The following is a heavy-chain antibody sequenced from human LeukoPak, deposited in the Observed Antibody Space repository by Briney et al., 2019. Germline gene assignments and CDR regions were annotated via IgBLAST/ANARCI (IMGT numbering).Heavy chain of an antibody. CDR3: ARDQETVGAQAGDY. CDR2: IRGSGDSTTT. Sequence: TGGSLRLSCAASGFTFSSYAMSWVRQAPGKGLEWVSAIRGSGDSTTTYYADSVKGRFTISRDNSKNTLYLQMNSLRAEDTAVYYCARDQETVGAQAGDYWGQGTLVTVSS. D-gene: IGHD1-26*01. CDR1: GFTFSSYA. V-gene: IGHV3-23*01. J-gene: IGHJ4*02.